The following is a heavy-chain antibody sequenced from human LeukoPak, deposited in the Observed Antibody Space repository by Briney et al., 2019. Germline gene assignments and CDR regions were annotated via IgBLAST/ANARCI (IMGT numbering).Heavy chain of an antibody. J-gene: IGHJ4*02. CDR1: GFTFSHFA. CDR3: VKGGYTTSVPTYFDS. CDR2: ITNWGGAT. D-gene: IGHD5-12*01. V-gene: IGHV3-64D*09. Sequence: GGSLRLSCPASGFTFSHFAMHWVRQAPGKGLQYVSLITNWGGATHYADSVKGRFIISRDNSQNTLFLQMRSLRAEDTAVYYCVKGGYTTSVPTYFDSWGQGILVTVSS.